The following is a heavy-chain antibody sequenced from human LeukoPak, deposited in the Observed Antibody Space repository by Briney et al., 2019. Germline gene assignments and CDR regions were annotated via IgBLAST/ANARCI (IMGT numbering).Heavy chain of an antibody. CDR1: GFTFSHYS. J-gene: IGHJ4*02. V-gene: IGHV3-21*01. D-gene: IGHD5-24*01. CDR3: TRAGRRRDGYNSDY. Sequence: PGGSLRLSCVASGFTFSHYSMNWVRQAPGKGLEWVSSIRFTGSYIYYADSVKGRFTISRDDAKNLLSLQMISLRAEDTAVYYCTRAGRRRDGYNSDYWGQGTLVTVSS. CDR2: IRFTGSYI.